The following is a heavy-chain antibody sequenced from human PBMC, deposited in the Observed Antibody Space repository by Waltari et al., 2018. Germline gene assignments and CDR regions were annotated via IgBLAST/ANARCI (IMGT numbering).Heavy chain of an antibody. J-gene: IGHJ4*02. V-gene: IGHV4-34*01. CDR2: INHRGST. Sequence: QVQLQQWGAGLLKPSETLSLTCAVYGGSFSGYYWSWIRQPPGKGLEWIGEINHRGSTNDNPALKSRVTISVDTSKNQFSLKLSSVTAADTAVYYCARGKLVYGGKKGDLDYWGQGTLVTVSS. D-gene: IGHD4-17*01. CDR3: ARGKLVYGGKKGDLDY. CDR1: GGSFSGYY.